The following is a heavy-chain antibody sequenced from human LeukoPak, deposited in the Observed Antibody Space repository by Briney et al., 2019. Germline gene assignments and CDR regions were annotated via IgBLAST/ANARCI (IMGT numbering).Heavy chain of an antibody. CDR3: ARVWQDYSGVDY. D-gene: IGHD2-21*01. J-gene: IGHJ4*02. Sequence: GGSLRLSCAASGFIFSDYHINWVRQAPGRGLEWISYVSTTGTTMHYADSLKGRFAIPRDNAKSSLYLQMNSLRDEDTAVYYCARVWQDYSGVDYWGQGTLVTVSS. V-gene: IGHV3-48*02. CDR1: GFIFSDYH. CDR2: VSTTGTTM.